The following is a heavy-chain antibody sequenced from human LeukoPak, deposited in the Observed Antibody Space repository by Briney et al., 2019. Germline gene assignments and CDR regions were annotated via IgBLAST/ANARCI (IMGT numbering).Heavy chain of an antibody. J-gene: IGHJ4*02. V-gene: IGHV3-48*01. Sequence: PGGPLRLSCAASGFTFSSYSMNWVRQAPGKGLEWVSYISSSSSTIYYADSVKGRFTISRDDSKNTLYLQMNSLRAEDTAIYYCAKVSSGSYHSSFDYWGQGTLITVSS. D-gene: IGHD1-26*01. CDR3: AKVSSGSYHSSFDY. CDR2: ISSSSSTI. CDR1: GFTFSSYS.